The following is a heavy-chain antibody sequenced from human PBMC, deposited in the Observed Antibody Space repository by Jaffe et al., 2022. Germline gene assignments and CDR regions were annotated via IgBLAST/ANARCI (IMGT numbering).Heavy chain of an antibody. CDR3: AREPLPPPYGDLDP. J-gene: IGHJ5*02. CDR2: IKQDGSEK. CDR1: GFTFSSYW. D-gene: IGHD4-17*01. Sequence: EVQLVESGGGLVQPGGSLRLSCAASGFTFSSYWMSWVRQAPGKGLEWVANIKQDGSEKYYVDSVKGRFTISRDNAKNSLYLQMNSLRAEDTAVYYCAREPLPPPYGDLDPWGQGTLVTVSS. V-gene: IGHV3-7*01.